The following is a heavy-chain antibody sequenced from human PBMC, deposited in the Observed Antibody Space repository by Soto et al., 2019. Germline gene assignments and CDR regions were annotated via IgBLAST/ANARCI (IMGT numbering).Heavy chain of an antibody. D-gene: IGHD5-18*01. V-gene: IGHV4-59*01. Sequence: QVQLQESGPGLMKPSETLSLTCTVSGGSITNYYWSWIRQPPGKGLEWIGYIYSSGSTNYNPSLKSRVTISADTSKNQVSLKLTSVTAADTAVYYCARDHPHSYGIYYFDYWGQGTLVTVSS. CDR1: GGSITNYY. CDR2: IYSSGST. CDR3: ARDHPHSYGIYYFDY. J-gene: IGHJ4*02.